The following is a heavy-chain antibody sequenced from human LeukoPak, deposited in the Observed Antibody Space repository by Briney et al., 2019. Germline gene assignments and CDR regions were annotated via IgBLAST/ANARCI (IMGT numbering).Heavy chain of an antibody. Sequence: PGGSLRLSCAASGFTFSSYAMSWVRQAPGKGLEWVSAISASGGSTYYADSVKGRFTISRDNSKSTPYLQMNSLRAEDTAVYSCAHPTEYSSSWYGNWFDPWGQGTLVTVSS. CDR1: GFTFSSYA. CDR3: AHPTEYSSSWYGNWFDP. J-gene: IGHJ5*02. V-gene: IGHV3-23*01. CDR2: ISASGGST. D-gene: IGHD6-13*01.